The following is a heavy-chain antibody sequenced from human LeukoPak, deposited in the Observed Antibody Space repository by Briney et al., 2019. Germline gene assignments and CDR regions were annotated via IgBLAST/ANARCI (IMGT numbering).Heavy chain of an antibody. CDR3: ARSYYYDSSGYYYAHFDY. CDR1: GGSISSGDYY. D-gene: IGHD3-22*01. CDR2: IYYSGST. Sequence: TSQTLSLTCTVSGGSISSGDYYWSWIRQPPGKGLEWIGYIYYSGSTYYNPSLKSRVTISVDTSKNQFSLKLSSVTAADTAVYYCARSYYYDSSGYYYAHFDYWGQGTLVTVSS. V-gene: IGHV4-30-4*01. J-gene: IGHJ4*02.